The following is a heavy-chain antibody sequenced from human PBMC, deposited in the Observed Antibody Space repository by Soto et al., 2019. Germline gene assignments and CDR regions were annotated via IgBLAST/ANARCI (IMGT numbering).Heavy chain of an antibody. V-gene: IGHV4-59*01. CDR1: GGSISSYY. D-gene: IGHD3-3*01. CDR3: ARYYDFWSGQNWFDP. J-gene: IGHJ5*02. Sequence: PSETLSLTCTVSGGSISSYYWSWIRQPPGKGLEWIGYIYHSGSTNYNPSLKSRVTISVDTSKNQFSLKLSSVTAADTAVYYCARYYDFWSGQNWFDPWGQGTLVTVSS. CDR2: IYHSGST.